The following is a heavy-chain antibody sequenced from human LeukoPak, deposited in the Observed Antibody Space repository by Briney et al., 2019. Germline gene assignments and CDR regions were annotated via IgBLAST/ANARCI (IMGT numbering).Heavy chain of an antibody. J-gene: IGHJ6*03. CDR2: ISGSGGST. D-gene: IGHD4/OR15-4a*01. CDR3: AKDRVLRTAYYYYMDV. V-gene: IGHV3-23*01. Sequence: GGSLRLSCAASGFTFSSYAMSWVRQAPGKGLEWVSAISGSGGSTYYADSVKGRFTISRDNSKNTLYLQMNSLRAEDTAVYYCAKDRVLRTAYYYYMDVWGKGTTVTVSS. CDR1: GFTFSSYA.